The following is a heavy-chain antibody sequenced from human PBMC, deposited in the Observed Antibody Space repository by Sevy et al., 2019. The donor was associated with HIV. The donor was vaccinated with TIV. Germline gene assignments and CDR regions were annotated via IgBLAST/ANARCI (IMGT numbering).Heavy chain of an antibody. D-gene: IGHD3-3*01. CDR2: ISAYNGNT. CDR1: GYTFTSYG. CDR3: ARGYYDFWSGYYRRDAFDI. V-gene: IGHV1-18*01. Sequence: ASVKVSCTASGYTFTSYGISWVRQAPGQGLEWMGWISAYNGNTNNAQKLQGRVTLTTDTSTSTAYMELRSLRSDDTAGYYCARGYYDFWSGYYRRDAFDIWGQGTMVTVSS. J-gene: IGHJ3*02.